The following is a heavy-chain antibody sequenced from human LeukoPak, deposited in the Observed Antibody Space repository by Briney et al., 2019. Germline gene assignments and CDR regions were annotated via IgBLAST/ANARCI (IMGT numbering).Heavy chain of an antibody. Sequence: SETLSLTCTVSGGSISSSSYYWGWIRQPPGKGLEWIGSIYYSGSTYYNPSLRSRVTISVDTSKNQFSLKLSSVTAADTAVYYCARRRITIFGVVIALDYWGQGTLVTVSS. CDR1: GGSISSSSYY. D-gene: IGHD3-3*01. J-gene: IGHJ4*02. CDR3: ARRRITIFGVVIALDY. CDR2: IYYSGST. V-gene: IGHV4-39*01.